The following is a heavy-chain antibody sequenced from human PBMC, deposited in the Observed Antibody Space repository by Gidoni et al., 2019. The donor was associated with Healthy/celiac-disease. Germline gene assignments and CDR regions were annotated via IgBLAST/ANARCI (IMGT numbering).Heavy chain of an antibody. CDR3: ARHYDYGDYLDY. J-gene: IGHJ4*02. CDR1: GYSFTSYW. Sequence: VQLVQSGAEVKKPGESPRISCHGSGYSFTSYWISWVRQMHGKGLEWMGRIDPSDSYTNYSPSFQCHVTISADKSISTAYLQWSSLKASDTAMYYCARHYDYGDYLDYWGQGTLVTVSS. D-gene: IGHD4-17*01. V-gene: IGHV5-10-1*03. CDR2: IDPSDSYT.